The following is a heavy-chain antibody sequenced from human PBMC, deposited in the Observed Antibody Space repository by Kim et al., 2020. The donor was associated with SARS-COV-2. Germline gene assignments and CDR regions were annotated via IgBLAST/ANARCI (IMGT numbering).Heavy chain of an antibody. CDR2: ISGSGGST. D-gene: IGHD6-13*01. J-gene: IGHJ6*02. CDR1: GFTFSSYA. CDR3: AKDVGEQQLVFVGGSTYYYGMDV. V-gene: IGHV3-23*01. Sequence: GGSLRLSCAASGFTFSSYAMSWVRQAPGKGLEWVSAISGSGGSTYYADSVKGRFTISRDNSKNTLYLQMNSLRAEDTAVYYCAKDVGEQQLVFVGGSTYYYGMDVWGQGTTVTVSS.